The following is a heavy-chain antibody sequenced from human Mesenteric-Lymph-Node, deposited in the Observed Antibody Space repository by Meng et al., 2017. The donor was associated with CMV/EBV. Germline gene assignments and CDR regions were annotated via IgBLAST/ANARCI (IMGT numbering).Heavy chain of an antibody. D-gene: IGHD5-24*01. V-gene: IGHV3-21*01. CDR1: GFSFSTYS. J-gene: IGHJ4*02. CDR3: AKEGVYDGYAVDY. Sequence: GESLKISCAASGFSFSTYSMNWVRQAPGKGLEWVSSIHSTGSTYYPDSVRGRFTISRDNSKNTLFLQMTSLRAEDTAVYYCAKEGVYDGYAVDYWGQGTLVTVSS. CDR2: IHSTGST.